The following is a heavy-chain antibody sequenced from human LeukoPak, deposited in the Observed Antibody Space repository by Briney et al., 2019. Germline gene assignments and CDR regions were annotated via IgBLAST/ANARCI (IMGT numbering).Heavy chain of an antibody. CDR2: IHHSGST. D-gene: IGHD6-19*01. V-gene: IGHV4-34*01. Sequence: SETLSLTCAVSGGSFSGYYWSWIRQSPGKGLEWIGEIHHSGSTNYNPSLKSRLTISVDPSKNRLSLNLMSVTAADTAVYYCARVRYSSGWWAAFDYWGQGTLVTVSS. CDR1: GGSFSGYY. J-gene: IGHJ4*02. CDR3: ARVRYSSGWWAAFDY.